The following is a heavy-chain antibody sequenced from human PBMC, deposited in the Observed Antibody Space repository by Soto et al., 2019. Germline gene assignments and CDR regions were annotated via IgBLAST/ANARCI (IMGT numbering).Heavy chain of an antibody. V-gene: IGHV3-33*01. Sequence: GGSLRLSCAASGFTFSSYGMHWVRQAPGKGLEWVAVIWYDGSNKYYADSVKGRFTISRDNSKNTLYLQMNSLRAEDTAVYYCARGRLCTPTSCYYFDAFDIWGQGTMVTVSS. CDR3: ARGRLCTPTSCYYFDAFDI. CDR1: GFTFSSYG. J-gene: IGHJ3*02. CDR2: IWYDGSNK. D-gene: IGHD2-2*01.